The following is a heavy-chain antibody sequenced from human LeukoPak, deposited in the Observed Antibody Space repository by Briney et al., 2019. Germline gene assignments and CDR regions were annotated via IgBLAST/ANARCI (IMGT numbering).Heavy chain of an antibody. V-gene: IGHV4-4*07. CDR3: ARAILESLENYYYMEV. D-gene: IGHD3-3*01. CDR2: THISGST. Sequence: SETLSLTCSVSGGSISTHSWHWIRQSAEKGLEWIGRTHISGSTNKNPSLKSRVTMPLDTSKNQFSLRLSSVTAADTAVYYCARAILESLENYYYMEVWGKGTTVTVSS. J-gene: IGHJ6*03. CDR1: GGSISTHS.